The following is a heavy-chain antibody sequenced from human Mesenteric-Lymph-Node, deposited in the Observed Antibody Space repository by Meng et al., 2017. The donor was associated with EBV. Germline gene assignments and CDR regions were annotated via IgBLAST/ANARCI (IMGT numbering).Heavy chain of an antibody. CDR2: LSRSGSST. V-gene: IGHV3-23*04. J-gene: IGHJ4*02. CDR3: AKRYAQFDS. D-gene: IGHD3-9*01. CDR1: GFIFNNYA. Sequence: VQLGESGGGFVQPGWSLRLSCVASGFIFNNYAMSWVRQAPGKGLEWVSGLSRSGSSTYYADSVRGRFTISRDNSKSTLFLQMNSLRVEDTAIYYCAKRYAQFDSWGQGTLVTASS.